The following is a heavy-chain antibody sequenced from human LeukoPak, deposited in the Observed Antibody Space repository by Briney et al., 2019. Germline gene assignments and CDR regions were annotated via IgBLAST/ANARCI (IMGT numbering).Heavy chain of an antibody. Sequence: SETLSLTCTVSGGSISSSSYYWGWIRQPPGKGLEWIGSIYYSGSTYYNPSLKSRVTISVDTSKNQFSLKLSSVTAADTAVYYCARDQGSYYGGNRRGVDWGQGTLVTVSS. CDR3: ARDQGSYYGGNRRGVD. CDR1: GGSISSSSYY. J-gene: IGHJ4*02. CDR2: IYYSGST. D-gene: IGHD4-23*01. V-gene: IGHV4-39*07.